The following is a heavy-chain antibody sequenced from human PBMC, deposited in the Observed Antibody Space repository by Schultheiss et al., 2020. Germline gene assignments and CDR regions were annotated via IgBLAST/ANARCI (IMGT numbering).Heavy chain of an antibody. CDR3: ARERGITMVRGVMGNYYYYGMDV. V-gene: IGHV4-34*01. CDR1: GGSFSSGDYY. Sequence: SETLSLTCTVSGGSFSSGDYYWSWIRQPPGKGLEWIGEINHSGSTNYNPSLKSRVTISVDTSKNQFSLKLSSVTAADRAVYYCARERGITMVRGVMGNYYYYGMDVWGQGTTVTVSS. CDR2: INHSGST. J-gene: IGHJ6*02. D-gene: IGHD3-10*01.